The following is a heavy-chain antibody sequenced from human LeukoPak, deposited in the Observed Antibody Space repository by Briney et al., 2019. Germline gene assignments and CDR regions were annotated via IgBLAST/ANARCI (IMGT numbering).Heavy chain of an antibody. Sequence: GGSLRLSCAASGFTFEIYWMSWVRQAPGNGLEWVANIRKYGSEKNYVDSVKGRFTISRDNAKNSLYLQMNSLRADDAALYYCARHWEGVESDAFDIWGQGTMVSVSS. CDR1: GFTFEIYW. V-gene: IGHV3-7*04. D-gene: IGHD1-26*01. CDR2: IRKYGSEK. CDR3: ARHWEGVESDAFDI. J-gene: IGHJ3*02.